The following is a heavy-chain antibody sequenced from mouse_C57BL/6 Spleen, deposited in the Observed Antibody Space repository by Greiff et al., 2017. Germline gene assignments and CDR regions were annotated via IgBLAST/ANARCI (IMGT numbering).Heavy chain of an antibody. V-gene: IGHV1-55*01. Sequence: QVQLQQPGAELVKPGASVKMSCKASGYTFTSYWITWVKQRPGKGLEWIGDIYPGSGSTNYNEKFKSKATLTVDTSSSTAYMQLSSLTSEDSAVYYCARPSDYDYDEGYFDVWGTGTTVTVSS. CDR3: ARPSDYDYDEGYFDV. J-gene: IGHJ1*03. CDR2: IYPGSGST. CDR1: GYTFTSYW. D-gene: IGHD2-4*01.